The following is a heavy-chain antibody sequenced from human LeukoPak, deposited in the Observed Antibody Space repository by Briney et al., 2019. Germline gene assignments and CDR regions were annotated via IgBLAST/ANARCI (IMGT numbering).Heavy chain of an antibody. V-gene: IGHV6-1*01. J-gene: IGHJ6*02. Sequence: SQTLSLTCAISGDSVSSNSAAWTWIRQSPPRGLEWLGRTYYKSKWYDDYAVSVRSRIIINPDTSRNQFSLQLRSVTPEDTAVYFCARAQVVAATPYYYYYYGMDVWGQGTTVTVSS. CDR2: TYYKSKWYD. D-gene: IGHD2-15*01. CDR1: GDSVSSNSAA. CDR3: ARAQVVAATPYYYYYYGMDV.